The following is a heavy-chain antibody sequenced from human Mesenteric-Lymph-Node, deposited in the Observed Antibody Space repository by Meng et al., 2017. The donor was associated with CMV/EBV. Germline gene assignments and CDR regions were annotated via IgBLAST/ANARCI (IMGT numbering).Heavy chain of an antibody. CDR2: IRYDGSNK. CDR1: GFTFSSYG. V-gene: IGHV3-30*02. D-gene: IGHD3-16*01. CDR3: ARLFGGIVGMDV. Sequence: GGSLRLSCAASGFTFSSYGMHWVRQAPGKGLEWVAFIRYDGSNKYCADSVKGRFTISRDNSKNTLYLQMNSLRAEDTAVYYCARLFGGIVGMDVWGQGTTVTVSS. J-gene: IGHJ6*02.